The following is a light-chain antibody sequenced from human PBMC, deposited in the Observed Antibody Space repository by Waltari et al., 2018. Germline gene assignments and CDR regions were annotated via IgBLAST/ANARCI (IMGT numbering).Light chain of an antibody. Sequence: QSALTQPASVSGSPGQSITISCTGTSSDIGGYNYVSWFQQHPGKAPKLIIYDVSARPSGVSYRFSASKSGNTASLTISGLQAEDEADYYCISYTSDTTFVFGAGTKVTVL. V-gene: IGLV2-14*01. CDR3: ISYTSDTTFV. CDR2: DVS. J-gene: IGLJ1*01. CDR1: SSDIGGYNY.